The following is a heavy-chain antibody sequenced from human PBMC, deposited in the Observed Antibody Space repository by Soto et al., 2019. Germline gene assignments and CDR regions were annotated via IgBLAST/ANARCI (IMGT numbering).Heavy chain of an antibody. D-gene: IGHD2-2*01. J-gene: IGHJ6*02. CDR3: ASHIVVVPAAIDDDKIYYYYGMDV. V-gene: IGHV4-34*01. CDR2: INHSGST. CDR1: GGSFSGYY. Sequence: SETLSLTCAVYGGSFSGYYWSWIRQPPGKGLEWIGEINHSGSTNYNPSLKSRVTISVDTSKNQFSLKLSSVTAADTAVYYCASHIVVVPAAIDDDKIYYYYGMDVWGQGTTVTVSS.